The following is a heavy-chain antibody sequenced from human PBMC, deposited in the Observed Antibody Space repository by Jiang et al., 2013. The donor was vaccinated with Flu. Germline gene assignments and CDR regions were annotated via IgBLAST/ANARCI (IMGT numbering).Heavy chain of an antibody. V-gene: IGHV3-23*01. CDR3: AADSSGYYYRLAPKFDY. J-gene: IGHJ4*02. D-gene: IGHD3-22*01. Sequence: QLLESGGGLVQPGGSLRLSCAASGFTFSSYAMSWVRQAPGKGLEWVSAISGSGGSTYYADSVKGRFTISRDNSKNTLYLQMNSLRAEDTAVYYCAADSSGYYYRLAPKFDYWGQGTLVTVSS. CDR1: GFTFSSYA. CDR2: ISGSGGST.